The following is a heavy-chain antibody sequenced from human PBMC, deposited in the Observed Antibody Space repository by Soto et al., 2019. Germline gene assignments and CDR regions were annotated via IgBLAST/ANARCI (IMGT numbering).Heavy chain of an antibody. CDR1: GYTFTSYA. J-gene: IGHJ6*03. Sequence: ASVKVSCKGSGYTFTSYAMHWVRQAPGQRLEWMGWINAGNGNTKYSQKFQGRVTITRDTSASTAYMELSSLRSEDTAVYYCASGYDFWSGGAYMDVWGKGTTVTVSS. CDR2: INAGNGNT. V-gene: IGHV1-3*01. CDR3: ASGYDFWSGGAYMDV. D-gene: IGHD3-3*01.